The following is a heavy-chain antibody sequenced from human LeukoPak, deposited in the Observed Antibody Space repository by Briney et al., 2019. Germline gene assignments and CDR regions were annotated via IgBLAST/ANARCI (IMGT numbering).Heavy chain of an antibody. CDR1: GGSFSGYY. CDR2: INHSGST. D-gene: IGHD3-3*01. Sequence: SETLSLTCAVYGGSFSGYYWSWIRQPPGKGLEWIGEINHSGSTNYNPSLKSRVTISVDTSKNQFSLKLSSVTAADTAVYYCAYDFWSGHIRWGQGTLVTVSS. CDR3: AYDFWSGHIR. J-gene: IGHJ4*02. V-gene: IGHV4-34*01.